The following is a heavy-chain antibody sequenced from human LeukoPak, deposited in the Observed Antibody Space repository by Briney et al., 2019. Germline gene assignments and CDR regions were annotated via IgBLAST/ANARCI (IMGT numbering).Heavy chain of an antibody. Sequence: GGSLRLSCAASGFTFSSYAMHWVRQAPGKGLEWVAVISYDGSNKYYADSVKGRFTISRDNSKNTLYLQMNSLRAEDTAVYYCAKDRYHGGGETNWPEYFQHWGQGTLVTVSS. CDR2: ISYDGSNK. CDR1: GFTFSSYA. CDR3: AKDRYHGGGETNWPEYFQH. J-gene: IGHJ1*01. V-gene: IGHV3-30-3*01. D-gene: IGHD2-21*01.